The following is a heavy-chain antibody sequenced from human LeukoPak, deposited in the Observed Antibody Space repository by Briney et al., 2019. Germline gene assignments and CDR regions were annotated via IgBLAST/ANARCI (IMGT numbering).Heavy chain of an antibody. J-gene: IGHJ2*01. V-gene: IGHV3-7*01. D-gene: IGHD3-9*01. CDR3: ARVMGRLVRTWYFDL. CDR2: IKQDGSDK. CDR1: EFSFLNYW. Sequence: GGSLRLSCVASEFSFLNYWMTWVRQAPGKGLEWVANIKQDGSDKYYVDSVKGRFTISRDNAKKSLYLQMNSLRAEDTAIYYCARVMGRLVRTWYFDLWGRGTLVTVSS.